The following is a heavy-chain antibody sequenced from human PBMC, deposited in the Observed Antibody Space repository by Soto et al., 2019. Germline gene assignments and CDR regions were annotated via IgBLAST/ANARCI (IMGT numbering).Heavy chain of an antibody. V-gene: IGHV2-5*02. Sequence: SGPTLVNPTQTLTLTCTFSGFSLSTSGVGVGWIRQPPGKALEGLALIYWDDDNRYSPSLKSRLTITKDTSKNQVVLTMTNMDPVDTATYYCVSQQLVLGIQLWLNPSWWGQGTLVTVSP. CDR3: VSQQLVLGIQLWLNPSW. CDR2: IYWDDDN. D-gene: IGHD5-18*01. CDR1: GFSLSTSGVG. J-gene: IGHJ4*02.